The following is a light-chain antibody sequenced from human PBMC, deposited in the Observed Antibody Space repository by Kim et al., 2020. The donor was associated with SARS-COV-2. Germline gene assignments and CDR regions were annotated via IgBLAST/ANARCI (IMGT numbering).Light chain of an antibody. V-gene: IGLV3-1*01. CDR2: QDS. J-gene: IGLJ3*02. CDR1: KLGDKY. Sequence: VPPGQTASITCSGDKLGDKYACWYQQKPGQSPVLVIYQDSKRPSGIPERFSGSNSGNTATLTISGTQAMDEADYYCQAWDSSTAVFGGGTKLTVL. CDR3: QAWDSSTAV.